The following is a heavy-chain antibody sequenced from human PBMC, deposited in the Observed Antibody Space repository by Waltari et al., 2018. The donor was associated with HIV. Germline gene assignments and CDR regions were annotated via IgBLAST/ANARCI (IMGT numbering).Heavy chain of an antibody. D-gene: IGHD3-22*01. CDR1: GDSISSYY. Sequence: QVQLQESGPGLVKPSETLSLTCSVSGDSISSYYWSWIRQPPGKGLEWIGYIYNSGTTNYNSSLKSRVTISVDTTRNQFSLQLTSVTAADTAIYYCARRLTMITGPFDVWGQGTMVTVSS. V-gene: IGHV4-59*13. CDR3: ARRLTMITGPFDV. CDR2: IYNSGTT. J-gene: IGHJ3*01.